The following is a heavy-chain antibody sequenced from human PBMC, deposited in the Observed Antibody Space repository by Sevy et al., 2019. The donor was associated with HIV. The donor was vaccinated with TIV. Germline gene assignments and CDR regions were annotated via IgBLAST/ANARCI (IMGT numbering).Heavy chain of an antibody. CDR1: GGSFSGYY. CDR2: INHSGST. D-gene: IGHD2-2*01. J-gene: IGHJ6*02. Sequence: SETLSLTCAVYGGSFSGYYWSWIRQPPGKGLEWIGEINHSGSTNYNPSLKSRVTISVDTSKNRFSLRLSSVTAADTAVYYCARLILGYCSSTSCRYYYYYYGMDVWGQGTTVTVSS. CDR3: ARLILGYCSSTSCRYYYYYYGMDV. V-gene: IGHV4-34*01.